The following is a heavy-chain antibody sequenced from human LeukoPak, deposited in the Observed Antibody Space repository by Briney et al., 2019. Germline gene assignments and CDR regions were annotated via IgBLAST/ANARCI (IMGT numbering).Heavy chain of an antibody. CDR2: INSDGSST. Sequence: PGGSLRLSCAASGFTFSSYWMHWVRQAPGRGLVGVSRINSDGSSTSYADSVKGRFTISRDNAKNTLYLQMNSLRAEDTAVYYCARDPAGYGLDYWGQGTLVTVSS. V-gene: IGHV3-74*01. CDR3: ARDPAGYGLDY. J-gene: IGHJ4*02. CDR1: GFTFSSYW. D-gene: IGHD2-15*01.